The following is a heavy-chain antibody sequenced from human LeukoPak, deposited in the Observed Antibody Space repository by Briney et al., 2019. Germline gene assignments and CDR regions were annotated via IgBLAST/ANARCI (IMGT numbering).Heavy chain of an antibody. J-gene: IGHJ4*02. CDR2: IFTYNGDT. CDR1: GYTFISYG. V-gene: IGHV1-18*01. D-gene: IGHD1-1*01. CDR3: ARGKEREPFDF. Sequence: GASVKVSCKASGYTFISYGISWVRQAPGQGLEWVGWIFTYNGDTKYEKEFQGRVTMTTDSSTNTVYLELRSLRSDDTAVYYCARGKEREPFDFWGQGTLVTVSS.